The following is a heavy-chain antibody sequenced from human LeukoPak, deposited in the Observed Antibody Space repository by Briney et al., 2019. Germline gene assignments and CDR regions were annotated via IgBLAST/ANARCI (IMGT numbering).Heavy chain of an antibody. CDR3: AKRGVVIRVILVGFHKEAYYFDC. Sequence: GGSLRLSCAASGFTVSTNYMSWVRQAPGKGLEWVAGISDSGGRTNYADSVKGRFTISRDNPKNTLYLQMNSLRAEDTAVYFCAKRGVVIRVILVGFHKEAYYFDCWGQGALVTVSS. CDR2: ISDSGGRT. CDR1: GFTVSTNY. J-gene: IGHJ4*02. D-gene: IGHD3-22*01. V-gene: IGHV3-23*01.